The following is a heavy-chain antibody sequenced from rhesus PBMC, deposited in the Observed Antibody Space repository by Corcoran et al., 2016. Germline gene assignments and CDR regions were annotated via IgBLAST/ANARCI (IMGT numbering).Heavy chain of an antibody. CDR1: GGAVRRSKW. V-gene: IGHV4-65*01. D-gene: IGHD4-29*01. CDR3: ASLRGY. J-gene: IGHJ4*01. Sequence: QVQLQARGPGLVKPSETPSLTCAVTGGAVRRSKWWSWNGQPPGKGLEWMGYISGSSGSTYYNPSLKSRVTISTNTSKHQFSLKLSSVTAADTAVYYCASLRGYWGQGVLVTVSS. CDR2: ISGSSGST.